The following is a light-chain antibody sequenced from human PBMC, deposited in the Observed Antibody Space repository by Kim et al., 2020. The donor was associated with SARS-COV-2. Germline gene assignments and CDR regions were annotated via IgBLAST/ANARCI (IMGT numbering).Light chain of an antibody. Sequence: SVSPGERATLSCRASQSVSSNLAWYQQKPGQAPRLLIYGASTRATGIPARFSGSGSGTEFTLTISSLQSEEFAVYYCQQYNNWWTFGQGTKVDI. V-gene: IGKV3-15*01. CDR3: QQYNNWWT. J-gene: IGKJ1*01. CDR1: QSVSSN. CDR2: GAS.